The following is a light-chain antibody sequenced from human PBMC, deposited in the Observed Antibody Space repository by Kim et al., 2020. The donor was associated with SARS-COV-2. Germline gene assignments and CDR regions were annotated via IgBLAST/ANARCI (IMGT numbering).Light chain of an antibody. J-gene: IGKJ2*01. Sequence: DIQTTQSPSTLSASIGDRVTITCRASQSIGTWLAWYQQKPGKAPRLLIYKASSLESGVPSRFSGSGSGTEFTLTISSLQPDDFATYYCQQYHSYSYTFGQGTKLEI. CDR3: QQYHSYSYT. CDR2: KAS. V-gene: IGKV1-5*03. CDR1: QSIGTW.